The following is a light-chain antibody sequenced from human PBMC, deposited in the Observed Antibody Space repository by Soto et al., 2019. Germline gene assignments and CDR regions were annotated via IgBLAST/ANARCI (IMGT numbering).Light chain of an antibody. Sequence: ETMLTQSPGTVSLSPGETATLSCRASQSVSINYLVWYQQKPGQAPRLLIFGASSRATGIPDRFSGSGSGTDFTLTISRLEPEDFAVYYCQQYGSSGTFGQGAKVDI. CDR2: GAS. CDR1: QSVSINY. J-gene: IGKJ1*01. CDR3: QQYGSSGT. V-gene: IGKV3-20*01.